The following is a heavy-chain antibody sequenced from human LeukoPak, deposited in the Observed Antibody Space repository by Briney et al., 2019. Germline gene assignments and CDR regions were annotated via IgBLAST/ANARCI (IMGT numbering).Heavy chain of an antibody. D-gene: IGHD3-22*01. CDR2: ITSSGNTI. CDR3: ARANYYDISGYDY. J-gene: IGHJ4*02. V-gene: IGHV3-48*03. Sequence: PGGSLRLSCAAYGFTFRSYEMNWVRQAPGKGLEWVSYITSSGNTIYYADSVKGRFTISRDNAKNSLYLQMNSLRAEDTAVYYCARANYYDISGYDYWGQGTLVTVSS. CDR1: GFTFRSYE.